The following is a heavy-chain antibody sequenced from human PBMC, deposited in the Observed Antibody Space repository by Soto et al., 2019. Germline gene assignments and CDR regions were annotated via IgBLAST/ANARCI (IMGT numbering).Heavy chain of an antibody. V-gene: IGHV1-2*02. CDR2: INPATGAA. CDR3: ARGGGVGVAGSAAFDM. D-gene: IGHD3-3*01. CDR1: GYPVTAYY. Sequence: QLHLVQSGAVVKKPGASVTVSCSASGYPVTAYYMHWVRQAPGRGLEWMGGINPATGAAKYTQTLQGRVTMTRDTSTSTVVMELGGLTSEDTAVFYCARGGGVGVAGSAAFDMWGQGTLVSVSS. J-gene: IGHJ3*02.